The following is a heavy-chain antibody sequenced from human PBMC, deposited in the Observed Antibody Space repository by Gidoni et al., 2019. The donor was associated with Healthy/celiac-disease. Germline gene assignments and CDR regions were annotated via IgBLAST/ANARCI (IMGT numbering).Heavy chain of an antibody. V-gene: IGHV1-46*01. CDR2: INPSGGST. J-gene: IGHJ4*02. CDR3: AREGGDSPGDYIWGSYRRRVPFDY. CDR1: GYTFTSYY. D-gene: IGHD3-16*02. Sequence: QVQLVQSGAEVKKPGASVKVSCKASGYTFTSYYMHWVRQAPGQGLEWMGIINPSGGSTSYAQKFQGRVTMTRDTSTSTVYMELSSLRSEDTAVYYCAREGGDSPGDYIWGSYRRRVPFDYWGQGTLVTVSS.